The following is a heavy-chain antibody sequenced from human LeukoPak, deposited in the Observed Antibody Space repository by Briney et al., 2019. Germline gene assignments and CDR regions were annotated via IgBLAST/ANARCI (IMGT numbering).Heavy chain of an antibody. CDR2: ISSSGSYI. Sequence: NPGGSLRLSCAASRFTFSSYSMNWVRQAPGKGLEWVSSISSSGSYIYYADSVKGRFTISRDNAKNSLYLQMNSLRAEDTAMYYCAKSDGYGLIDHLGQGTLVTVSS. CDR1: RFTFSSYS. D-gene: IGHD2-21*02. V-gene: IGHV3-21*01. J-gene: IGHJ4*02. CDR3: AKSDGYGLIDH.